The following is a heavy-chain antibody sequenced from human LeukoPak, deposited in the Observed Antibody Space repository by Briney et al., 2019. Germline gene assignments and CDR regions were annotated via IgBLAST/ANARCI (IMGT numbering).Heavy chain of an antibody. J-gene: IGHJ4*02. Sequence: SVKVSCKASGGTFSSYAISWVRQAPGQGLEWMGGITPIFGTANYAQKFQGRVTITADESTSTAYMELSSLRSEDTAVYYWARAGGGHVAGYPAYYFDYWGQGTLVTVSS. D-gene: IGHD6-19*01. CDR2: ITPIFGTA. CDR1: GGTFSSYA. V-gene: IGHV1-69*01. CDR3: ARAGGGHVAGYPAYYFDY.